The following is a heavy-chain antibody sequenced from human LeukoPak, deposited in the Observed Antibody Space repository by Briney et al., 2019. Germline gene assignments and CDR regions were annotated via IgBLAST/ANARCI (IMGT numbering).Heavy chain of an antibody. D-gene: IGHD3-9*01. V-gene: IGHV3-30*18. CDR3: AKEGGYFDILSNPYYFEY. J-gene: IGHJ4*02. CDR2: ISYDGSNK. CDR1: GFTFSSYG. Sequence: PGRSLRLSCAASGFTFSSYGMHWVRQAPGKGLEWVAVISYDGSNKYYADSVKGRFTISRDNSKNTLYLQMNSLRAEDTAVYYCAKEGGYFDILSNPYYFEYWGQGTLVTVSS.